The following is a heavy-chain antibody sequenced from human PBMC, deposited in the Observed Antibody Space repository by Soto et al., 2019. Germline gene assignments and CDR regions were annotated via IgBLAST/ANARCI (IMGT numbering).Heavy chain of an antibody. CDR3: ARMGDILTGYIDY. CDR2: ISSSSSYT. Sequence: GSLRLSCAASGFTFSDYYMSWIRQAPGKGLEWVSYISSSSSYTNYADSVKGRFTISRDNAKNSLYLQMNSLRAEDTAVYYCARMGDILTGYIDYWGQGTLVTVSS. D-gene: IGHD3-9*01. J-gene: IGHJ4*02. V-gene: IGHV3-11*06. CDR1: GFTFSDYY.